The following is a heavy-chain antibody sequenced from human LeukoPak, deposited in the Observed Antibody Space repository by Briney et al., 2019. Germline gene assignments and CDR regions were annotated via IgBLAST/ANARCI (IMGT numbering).Heavy chain of an antibody. CDR2: ISSSSSYI. CDR3: AREVIAAAGRGLDY. V-gene: IGHV3-21*01. CDR1: GFTFSSYS. D-gene: IGHD6-13*01. J-gene: IGHJ4*02. Sequence: GGSLRLSCAASGFTFSSYSMNWVRQAPGKGLEWVSSISSSSSYIYYADSVRGRFTISRDNAKNSLYLQMNSMRAEDTAVYYCAREVIAAAGRGLDYGGQETLVTVS.